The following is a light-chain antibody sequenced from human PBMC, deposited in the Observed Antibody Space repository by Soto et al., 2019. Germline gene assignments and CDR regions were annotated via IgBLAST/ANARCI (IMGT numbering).Light chain of an antibody. CDR1: QSVYNSY. V-gene: IGKV3-20*01. CDR3: QQYGSPPHT. J-gene: IGKJ2*01. CDR2: GAS. Sequence: EIVLTQSPGTLSLSPGERATLSCRASQSVYNSYLAWYQQKPGQAPRLLINGASNRATGIPDRFSGSGSGKEFTLTISRLEPEDFAVYYCQQYGSPPHTFGQGTKLEIK.